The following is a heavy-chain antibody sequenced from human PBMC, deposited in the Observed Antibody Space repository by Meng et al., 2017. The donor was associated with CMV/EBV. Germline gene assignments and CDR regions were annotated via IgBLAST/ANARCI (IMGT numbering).Heavy chain of an antibody. D-gene: IGHD3-10*01. CDR1: GYTFTSYG. Sequence: QVQGVQSGGEVKNPGASVKVSCKASGYTFTSYGISWVRQAPGQGLEWMGWISAYNGNTNYAQKLQGRVTMTTDTSTSTAYMELRSLRSDDTAVYYCAAYPQTMVRGVALWGAFDYWGQGTLVTVSS. V-gene: IGHV1-18*01. CDR3: AAYPQTMVRGVALWGAFDY. J-gene: IGHJ4*02. CDR2: ISAYNGNT.